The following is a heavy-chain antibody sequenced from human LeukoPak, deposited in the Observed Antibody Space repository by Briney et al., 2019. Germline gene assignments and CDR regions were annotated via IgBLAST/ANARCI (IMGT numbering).Heavy chain of an antibody. CDR2: ISSSGSTI. CDR3: ARDLRRTHFDY. V-gene: IGHV3-11*04. CDR1: GFTFSDYY. J-gene: IGHJ4*02. D-gene: IGHD1/OR15-1a*01. Sequence: GSLRLSCAASGFTFSDYYMSWIRQAPGKGLEWVSYISSSGSTIYYADSVKGRFTISRDNAKNTVYLQMNSLRAEDTAVYYCARDLRRTHFDYWGQGTLVTVSS.